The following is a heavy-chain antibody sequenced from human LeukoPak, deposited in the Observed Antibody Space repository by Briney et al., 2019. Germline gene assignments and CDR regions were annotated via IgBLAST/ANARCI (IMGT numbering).Heavy chain of an antibody. CDR1: GFTFSSYS. J-gene: IGHJ1*01. CDR2: ISSSSSYI. D-gene: IGHD4-17*01. V-gene: IGHV3-21*01. CDR3: ARDGNYGDYGSKYFQH. Sequence: KTGGSLRLSCAASGFTFSSYSMNWVRQAPGKGLEWVSSISSSSSYICYADSVKGRFTISRDNAKNSLYLQMNSLRAEDTAVYYCARDGNYGDYGSKYFQHWGQGTLVTVSS.